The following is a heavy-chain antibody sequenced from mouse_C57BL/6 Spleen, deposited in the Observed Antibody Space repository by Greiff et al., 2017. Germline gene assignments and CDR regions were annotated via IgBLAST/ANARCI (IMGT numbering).Heavy chain of an antibody. J-gene: IGHJ3*01. D-gene: IGHD4-1*01. CDR2: IYPGDGDT. V-gene: IGHV1-80*01. Sequence: LQQSGASVKISCKASGYAFSSYWMNWVKQRPGKGLEWIGQIYPGDGDTNYNGKFKGKATLTADKSSSTAYLQLSSLTSEDSAVDFCARSGTGPAWFAYWGQGTLVTVSA. CDR1: GYAFSSYW. CDR3: ARSGTGPAWFAY.